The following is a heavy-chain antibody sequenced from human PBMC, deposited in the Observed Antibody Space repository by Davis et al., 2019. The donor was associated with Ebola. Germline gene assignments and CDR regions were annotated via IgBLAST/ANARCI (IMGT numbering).Heavy chain of an antibody. D-gene: IGHD4-17*01. CDR2: IYRDGRT. CDR3: TRHVPGDFWYFDL. V-gene: IGHV3-66*04. CDR1: GFTFSSYG. Sequence: GGSLRLSCAASGFTFSSYGMHWVRQAPGKGLEWVSVIYRDGRTYHADSVKGRFTISRDNSENTVYLQMNSLRAEDTAVYYCTRHVPGDFWYFDLWGRGTLVTVSS. J-gene: IGHJ2*01.